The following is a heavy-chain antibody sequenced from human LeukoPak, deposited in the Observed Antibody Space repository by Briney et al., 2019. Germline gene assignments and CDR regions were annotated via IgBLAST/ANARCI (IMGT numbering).Heavy chain of an antibody. Sequence: GRSLRHSCAASGFTFDDYAMHWVRQAPGKGLEWVSGISWNSGSIGYADSVKGRFTISRDNAKNSLYLQMNSLRAEDTALYYCAKALIAVAGLIDYWGQGTLVTVSS. CDR1: GFTFDDYA. CDR3: AKALIAVAGLIDY. CDR2: ISWNSGSI. V-gene: IGHV3-9*01. D-gene: IGHD6-19*01. J-gene: IGHJ4*02.